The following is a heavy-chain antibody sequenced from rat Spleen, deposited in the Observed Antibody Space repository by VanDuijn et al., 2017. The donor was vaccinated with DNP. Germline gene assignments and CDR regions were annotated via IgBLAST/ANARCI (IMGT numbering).Heavy chain of an antibody. D-gene: IGHD1-1*01. Sequence: EVQLVESGGGPVHPGRSLKLSCVASGFIFSNYWMTWIRQAPTKGLEWVATISYDDSTTFYRDSVKGRFTISRDHAESTLSLQMDSLRSEDTATYYCTRDSGDWYFDFWGPGTRVTVSS. CDR2: ISYDDSTT. V-gene: IGHV5-29*01. CDR1: GFIFSNYW. J-gene: IGHJ1*01. CDR3: TRDSGDWYFDF.